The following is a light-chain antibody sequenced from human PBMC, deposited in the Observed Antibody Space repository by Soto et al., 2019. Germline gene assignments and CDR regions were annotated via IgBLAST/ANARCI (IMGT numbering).Light chain of an antibody. CDR2: EVT. Sequence: QSVLTQPPSAAGSSGQSVTISCTVTSSDIGGYNFVSWYQQFPGKAPKLIIYEVTKRPSGVPDRFSGSKSGNTASLTVSGLQTADEADYYCSSYGGSNNFVFGTGTKVTVL. CDR1: SSDIGGYNF. J-gene: IGLJ1*01. V-gene: IGLV2-8*01. CDR3: SSYGGSNNFV.